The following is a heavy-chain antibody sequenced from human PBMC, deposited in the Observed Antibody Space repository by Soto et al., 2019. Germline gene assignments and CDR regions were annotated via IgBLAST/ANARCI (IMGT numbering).Heavy chain of an antibody. D-gene: IGHD3-22*01. CDR1: GFTFSNYA. CDR2: MSFDETKK. Sequence: QVRLVESGGGVVQPGRSLRLSCAASGFTFSNYAMHWVRQAPGKGLEWVAVMSFDETKKYHAASVEGRFTISRDNSQNALDLQMNSLIAEDRALYFCASSHAPYYYDTTGFFFGLDVWGQGTRVVVSS. J-gene: IGHJ6*02. CDR3: ASSHAPYYYDTTGFFFGLDV. V-gene: IGHV3-30-3*01.